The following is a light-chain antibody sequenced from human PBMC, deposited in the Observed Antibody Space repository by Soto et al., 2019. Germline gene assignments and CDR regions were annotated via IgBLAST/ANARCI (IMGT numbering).Light chain of an antibody. J-gene: IGKJ1*01. CDR1: QSLSSN. V-gene: IGKV3-15*01. CDR3: QQYNNWPPWK. Sequence: EIVMTPAQATLSVSPLAITNLSFRTSQSLSSNLAWSQQKPGQAPRLLVYGAAIRATGIPGRFICRVSGTEFTLTISSLQSEDFAVYYCQQYNNWPPWKFGQGTKVAI. CDR2: GAA.